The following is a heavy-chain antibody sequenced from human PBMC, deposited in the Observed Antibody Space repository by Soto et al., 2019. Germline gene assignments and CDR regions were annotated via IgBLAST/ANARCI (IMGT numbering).Heavy chain of an antibody. CDR2: ISSSGETV. D-gene: IGHD2-2*01. V-gene: IGHV3-48*03. CDR3: ARVGFYAMDV. Sequence: EVQLLESGGGVVQPGGSLRLSCEVSGFTFSSYEMYWVRQAPGKGLEWVAYISSSGETVYYAGSVQGRFTISRDNAKNSLYLQMSSLGAEDTAVYYCARVGFYAMDVWGQGTTVTVSS. CDR1: GFTFSSYE. J-gene: IGHJ6*02.